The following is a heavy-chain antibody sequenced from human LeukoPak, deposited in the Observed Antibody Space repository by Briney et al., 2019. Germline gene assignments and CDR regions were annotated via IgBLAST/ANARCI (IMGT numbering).Heavy chain of an antibody. CDR3: ARNGDYDPYYYYYGMDV. J-gene: IGHJ6*02. V-gene: IGHV3-33*01. CDR1: GFTFNSYG. CDR2: IWYDGSNK. Sequence: GGSLRLSCAASGFTFNSYGMHWVRQAPGKGLEWVAVIWYDGSNKYYGDSVKGRFTISRDNSKNTLYLQTNSLRAEDTAVYYCARNGDYDPYYYYYGMDVWGQGTTVTVSS. D-gene: IGHD4-17*01.